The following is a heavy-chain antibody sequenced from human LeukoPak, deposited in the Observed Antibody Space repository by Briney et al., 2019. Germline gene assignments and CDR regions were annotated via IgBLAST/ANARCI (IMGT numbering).Heavy chain of an antibody. Sequence: SDTLSLTCSVAGGSISSYYWSWIRQPPGKGLEWIGYIYYSGSTNYNPSLKSRVTISADTSKSQFSLKLSSVTAAATAMYYCARRGYSSGWYYFDYWGQGALVTVAS. CDR3: ARRGYSSGWYYFDY. CDR2: IYYSGST. CDR1: GGSISSYY. J-gene: IGHJ4*02. V-gene: IGHV4-59*08. D-gene: IGHD6-19*01.